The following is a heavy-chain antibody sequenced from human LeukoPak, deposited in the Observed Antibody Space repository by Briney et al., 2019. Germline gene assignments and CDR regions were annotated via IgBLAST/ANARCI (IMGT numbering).Heavy chain of an antibody. Sequence: SETLSLTCAVYGGSFSGYYWSWIRQPPGKGLEWIGEINHSGSTNYNPSLKSRVTISVDTSKNQFSLKLSSVTAADTAVYYCARGALQCSRYNWFDPWGQGTLVTVSS. D-gene: IGHD6-6*01. CDR2: INHSGST. CDR3: ARGALQCSRYNWFDP. J-gene: IGHJ5*02. CDR1: GGSFSGYY. V-gene: IGHV4-34*01.